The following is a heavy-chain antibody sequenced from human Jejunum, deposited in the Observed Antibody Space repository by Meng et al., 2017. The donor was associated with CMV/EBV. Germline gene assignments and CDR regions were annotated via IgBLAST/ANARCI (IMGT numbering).Heavy chain of an antibody. J-gene: IGHJ4*02. D-gene: IGHD5-18*01. V-gene: IGHV3-7*01. CDR3: ARVLFSYGLGARFDF. CDR1: GFAFDTVW. Sequence: GFAFDTVWMSWVRQAPGKGLEWVASIKHDESEEYYLDSVRGRFTISRDIAKSSLDLQMSSLRAEDTAVYYCARVLFSYGLGARFDFWGQGTLVTVSS. CDR2: IKHDESEE.